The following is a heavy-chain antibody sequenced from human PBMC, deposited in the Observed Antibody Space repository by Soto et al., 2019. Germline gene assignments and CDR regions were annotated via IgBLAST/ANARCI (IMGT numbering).Heavy chain of an antibody. J-gene: IGHJ4*02. D-gene: IGHD3-22*01. Sequence: SETLSLTCTVSGGSISSGGYYWSWIRQHPGKGLEWIGYIYYSGSTYYNPSLKSRVTISVDTSKNQFSLKLSSVTAADTAVYYCARRSGYFTMIDYWGQGTLVTVSS. V-gene: IGHV4-31*03. CDR1: GGSISSGGYY. CDR3: ARRSGYFTMIDY. CDR2: IYYSGST.